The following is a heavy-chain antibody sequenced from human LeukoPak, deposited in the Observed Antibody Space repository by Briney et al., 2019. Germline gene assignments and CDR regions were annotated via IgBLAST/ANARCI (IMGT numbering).Heavy chain of an antibody. CDR3: ARDLNIAVAGEFDY. Sequence: GGSLRLSCSVSGFIFRDFSMSWVRQAPGKGLEWVAKMNEYGSEIFYVDSVKGRFTISRDNGKNSLYLQMNSLRAEDTAVYYCARDLNIAVAGEFDYWGQGTLVTVSS. V-gene: IGHV3-7*01. J-gene: IGHJ4*02. CDR1: GFIFRDFS. CDR2: MNEYGSEI. D-gene: IGHD6-19*01.